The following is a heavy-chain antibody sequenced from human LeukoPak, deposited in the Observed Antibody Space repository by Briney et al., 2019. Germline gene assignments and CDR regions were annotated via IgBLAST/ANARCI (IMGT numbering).Heavy chain of an antibody. CDR3: ARAPFYDFWSGNGYFQH. J-gene: IGHJ1*01. D-gene: IGHD3-3*01. CDR2: IYYSGST. V-gene: IGHV4-39*07. Sequence: PSETLSLTCTVSGGSISSSSYYWGWIRQPPGKGLEWIGSIYYSGSTNYNPSLKSRVTISVDTSKNQFSLKLSSVTAADTAVYYCARAPFYDFWSGNGYFQHWGQGTLVTVSS. CDR1: GGSISSSSYY.